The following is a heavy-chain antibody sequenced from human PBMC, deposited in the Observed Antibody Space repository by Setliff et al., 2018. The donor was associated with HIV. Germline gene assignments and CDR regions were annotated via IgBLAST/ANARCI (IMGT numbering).Heavy chain of an antibody. J-gene: IGHJ4*02. D-gene: IGHD5-12*01. CDR2: ISSSDVTT. CDR3: AKGPLGGGYDRFDY. Sequence: PGGSLRLSCVGSGFTFSSYAMSWVRQAPGKGLEWVSSISSSDVTTYYVDSVKGRFTISRDNSKNTLYLQMNSLRAEDTAVYYCAKGPLGGGYDRFDYWGQGTLVTVSS. CDR1: GFTFSSYA. V-gene: IGHV3-23*01.